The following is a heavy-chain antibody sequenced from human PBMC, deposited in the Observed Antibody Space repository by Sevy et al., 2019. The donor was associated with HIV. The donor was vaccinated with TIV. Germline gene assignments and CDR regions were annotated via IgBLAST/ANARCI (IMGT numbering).Heavy chain of an antibody. D-gene: IGHD4-17*01. CDR2: ISSSRSYI. CDR1: GFTFTRHS. V-gene: IGHV3-21*01. J-gene: IGHJ4*02. CDR3: ARVPNYGDYGIDY. Sequence: GGSLRLSCAASGFTFTRHSMNWVRQAPGKGLEWVSYISSSRSYIYYANSVKGRFTISRDNAKNSVYLQMNSLRAEDTAVYYCARVPNYGDYGIDYWGQGTLVTVSS.